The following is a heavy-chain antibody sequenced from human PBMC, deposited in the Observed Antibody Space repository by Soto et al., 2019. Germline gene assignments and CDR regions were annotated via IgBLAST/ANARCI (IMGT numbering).Heavy chain of an antibody. CDR3: ARGYCRGGSCYSIHYYYYGMDV. CDR2: ISAYNGNT. V-gene: IGHV1-18*01. D-gene: IGHD2-15*01. Sequence: QVQLVQSGAEVKKPGASVKVSCKASGYTFTSYGISWVRQAPGQGLEWMGWISAYNGNTNYAQKLQGRVTMTTDTSTSXXYXEXXSLRADDTAVYYCARGYCRGGSCYSIHYYYYGMDVWGQGTTVTVSS. CDR1: GYTFTSYG. J-gene: IGHJ6*02.